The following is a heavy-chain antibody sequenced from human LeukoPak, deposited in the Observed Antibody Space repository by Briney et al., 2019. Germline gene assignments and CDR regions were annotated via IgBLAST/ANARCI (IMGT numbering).Heavy chain of an antibody. D-gene: IGHD3-22*01. V-gene: IGHV3-48*01. CDR2: ISSSSSTI. CDR3: ARGPRGYDSSGYPEFFQH. J-gene: IGHJ1*01. CDR1: GFTFDSYG. Sequence: GGSLRLSCAASGFTFDSYGMNWVRQAPGKGLEWVSYISSSSSTIYYADSVKGRFTISRDNAKNSLYLQMNSLRAEDTAVYYCARGPRGYDSSGYPEFFQHWGQGTLVTVSS.